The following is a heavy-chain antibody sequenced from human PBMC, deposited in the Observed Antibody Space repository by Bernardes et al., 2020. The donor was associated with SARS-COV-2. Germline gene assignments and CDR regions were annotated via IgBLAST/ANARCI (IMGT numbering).Heavy chain of an antibody. CDR3: ARDPYYDSSAYYSGYNWFDP. CDR1: GFSFSNYW. D-gene: IGHD3-22*01. J-gene: IGHJ5*02. Sequence: SLRLSCAASGFSFSNYWMNWVRQAPGKGLEWVANIKQDGSEKYYVDSVMGRFTISRDNAKTSLYLQMNSLRAEATAVYYCARDPYYDSSAYYSGYNWFDPWGQGTLVTVSS. CDR2: IKQDGSEK. V-gene: IGHV3-7*01.